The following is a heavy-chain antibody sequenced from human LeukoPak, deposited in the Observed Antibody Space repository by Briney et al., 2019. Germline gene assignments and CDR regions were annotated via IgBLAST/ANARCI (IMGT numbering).Heavy chain of an antibody. CDR1: GFTFSSYA. J-gene: IGHJ4*02. D-gene: IGHD2-15*01. V-gene: IGHV3-23*01. Sequence: GGSLRLSCAASGFTFSSYAMSWVRQAPGKGLEWVSAISGSGGSTYYADSVKGRFTISGDNSKNTLYLQMNSLRAEDTAVYYCAKGNYCSGGSCRWGYFDYWGQGTLVTVSS. CDR2: ISGSGGST. CDR3: AKGNYCSGGSCRWGYFDY.